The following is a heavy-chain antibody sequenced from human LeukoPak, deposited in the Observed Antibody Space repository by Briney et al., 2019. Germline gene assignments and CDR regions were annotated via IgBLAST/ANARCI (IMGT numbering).Heavy chain of an antibody. D-gene: IGHD1-7*01. CDR3: AREIRELTFDY. J-gene: IGHJ4*02. V-gene: IGHV3-33*01. CDR2: IWYDGSNK. Sequence: PGRSLRLSCAASGFTFSSYGMHWVRQAPGKGLEWVAVIWYDGSNKYYADSVKGRFTISRDNAKNTLYLQMNSLRAEDTAVYYCAREIRELTFDYWGQGTLVTVSS. CDR1: GFTFSSYG.